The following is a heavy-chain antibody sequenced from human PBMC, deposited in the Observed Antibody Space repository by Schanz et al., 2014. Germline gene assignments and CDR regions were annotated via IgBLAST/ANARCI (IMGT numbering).Heavy chain of an antibody. V-gene: IGHV1-18*01. CDR1: GYTFTSYD. J-gene: IGHJ3*02. CDR2: ISAYNGHT. D-gene: IGHD5-18*01. CDR3: TRGGYSYALSAFDI. Sequence: QVQLIQSGAEVKKPGASVKVSCTASGYTFTSYDINWVRQAPGQGLEWMGWISAYNGHTDYAQKLQGRVTLTTDTSTSTAYMELRNLRSDDTAVYYCTRGGYSYALSAFDIWGQGTTVTVSS.